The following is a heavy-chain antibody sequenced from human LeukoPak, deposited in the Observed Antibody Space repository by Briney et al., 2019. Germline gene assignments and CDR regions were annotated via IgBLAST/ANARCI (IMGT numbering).Heavy chain of an antibody. V-gene: IGHV3-11*01. CDR1: GGSFSGYY. J-gene: IGHJ3*02. Sequence: LSLTCAVYGGSFSGYYWSWIRQPPGKGLEWVSYISSSGSTIYYADSVKGRFTISGDNAKNSLYLQMNSLRAEDTAVYYCARRVQQWLVLDAFDIWGQGTMVTVSS. CDR2: ISSSGSTI. CDR3: ARRVQQWLVLDAFDI. D-gene: IGHD6-19*01.